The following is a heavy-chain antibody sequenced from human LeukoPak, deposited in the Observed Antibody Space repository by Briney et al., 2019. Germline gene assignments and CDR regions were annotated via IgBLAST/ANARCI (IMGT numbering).Heavy chain of an antibody. V-gene: IGHV4-34*01. CDR3: ARGNGGG. J-gene: IGHJ4*02. CDR1: GGSFSGYY. CDR2: INHSGST. D-gene: IGHD3-16*01. Sequence: SETLSLTCAVYGGSFSGYYWSWIRQPPGKGLEWIGEINHSGSTNYNPSLKSRVTISVDTSKNQFSLKLSSVTAADTAVYYCARGNGGGWGQGTLVTVSS.